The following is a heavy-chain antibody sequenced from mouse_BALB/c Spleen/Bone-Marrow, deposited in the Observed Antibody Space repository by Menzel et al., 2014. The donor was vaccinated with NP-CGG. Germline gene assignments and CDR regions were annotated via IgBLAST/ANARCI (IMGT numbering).Heavy chain of an antibody. Sequence: EVKLVESGAELVKPGASVKLSCTASGFNIKATYMNWVKQRPEQGLEWIGRIKPANGNTKYDPKFQGKATITTDTSSNTAYLQLSSLTSEDTAVYYCASYRYGWYFDVWGAGTTVTVSS. CDR2: IKPANGNT. J-gene: IGHJ1*01. D-gene: IGHD2-14*01. V-gene: IGHV14-3*02. CDR1: GFNIKATY. CDR3: ASYRYGWYFDV.